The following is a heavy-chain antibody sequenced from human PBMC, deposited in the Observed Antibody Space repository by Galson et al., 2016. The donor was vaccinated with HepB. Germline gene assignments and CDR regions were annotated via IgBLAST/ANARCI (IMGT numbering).Heavy chain of an antibody. V-gene: IGHV1-69*04. J-gene: IGHJ4*02. CDR3: ARVEIATATDYCLDS. CDR2: ISPSIGTN. Sequence: SVKVSCEASGGTFSRNALSWVRQAPGQGLEWMASISPSIGTNIYAHNVQGRVTISRDKSKNTLYMHLNSLTYEDTALYYCARVEIATATDYCLDSWGQGTLVTVSS. D-gene: IGHD5-24*01. CDR1: GGTFSRNA.